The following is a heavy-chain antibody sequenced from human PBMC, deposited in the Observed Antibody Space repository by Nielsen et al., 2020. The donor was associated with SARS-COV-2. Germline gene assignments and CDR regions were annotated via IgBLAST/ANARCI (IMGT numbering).Heavy chain of an antibody. Sequence: GGSLRLSCAASGFTFSIYGMHWVRQAPGKGLEWVAFIAFDGSNKYYADSVKGRFTISRDNSRNTLYLFMNSLRAEDTAVYFCAKHLKYYDATGGVLDVWGQGTMVTVSS. CDR2: IAFDGSNK. V-gene: IGHV3-30*02. CDR3: AKHLKYYDATGGVLDV. D-gene: IGHD4/OR15-4a*01. J-gene: IGHJ3*01. CDR1: GFTFSIYG.